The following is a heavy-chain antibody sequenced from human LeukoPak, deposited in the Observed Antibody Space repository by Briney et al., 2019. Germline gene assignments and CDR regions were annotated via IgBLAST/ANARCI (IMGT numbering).Heavy chain of an antibody. CDR1: GGSFSGYY. D-gene: IGHD5-18*01. CDR2: INHSGST. Sequence: PSETLSLTCAVYGGSFSGYYWSWIRQPPGKGLEWIGEINHSGSTNYNPSLKSRVTISVDTSKNQFSLKLSSVTAADTAVYYCARYSYGYGHYYMDVWGKGTTVTVSS. V-gene: IGHV4-34*01. CDR3: ARYSYGYGHYYMDV. J-gene: IGHJ6*03.